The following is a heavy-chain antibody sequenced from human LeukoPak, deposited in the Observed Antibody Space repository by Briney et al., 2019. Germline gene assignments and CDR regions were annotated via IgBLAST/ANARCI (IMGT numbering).Heavy chain of an antibody. V-gene: IGHV3-7*01. CDR2: IKQDGSEK. Sequence: GGSLRPSCAASGFTFSSYWMSWVRQAPGKGLEWVANIKQDGSEKYYVDSVKGRFTISRDNAKDSLYLQMNSLRAEDTAVYYCARARYDFWSGYLSDDYWGQGTLVTVSS. D-gene: IGHD3-3*01. CDR1: GFTFSSYW. J-gene: IGHJ4*02. CDR3: ARARYDFWSGYLSDDY.